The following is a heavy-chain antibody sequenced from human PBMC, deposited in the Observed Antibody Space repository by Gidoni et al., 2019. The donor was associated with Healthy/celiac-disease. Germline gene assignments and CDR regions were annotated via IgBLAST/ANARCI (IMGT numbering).Heavy chain of an antibody. Sequence: QVQLQESGPGLVKPSETLSLTCTVSGYSISSGYYWGWIRQPPGKGLEWIGSIYHSGSTYYNPSLKSRVTISVDTSKNQFSLKLSSVTAADTAVYYCARAKSFWDGWFDPWGQGTLVTVSS. CDR3: ARAKSFWDGWFDP. V-gene: IGHV4-38-2*02. J-gene: IGHJ5*02. CDR1: GYSISSGYY. CDR2: IYHSGST. D-gene: IGHD3-3*01.